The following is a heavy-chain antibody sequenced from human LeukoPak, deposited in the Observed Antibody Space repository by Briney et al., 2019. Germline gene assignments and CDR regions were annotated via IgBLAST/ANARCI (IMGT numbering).Heavy chain of an antibody. J-gene: IGHJ4*02. V-gene: IGHV4-30-2*01. CDR2: IYHSGST. CDR3: ARVTAVTHTLDY. Sequence: SQTLSLTCAVSGGSISSGGYSWSWIRQPPGKGLEWIGYIYHSGSTYYNPSLKSRVTISVDRSKNQFSLKLSSVTAADTAVYYCARVTAVTHTLDYWGQGTLVTVSS. D-gene: IGHD4-11*01. CDR1: GGSISSGGYS.